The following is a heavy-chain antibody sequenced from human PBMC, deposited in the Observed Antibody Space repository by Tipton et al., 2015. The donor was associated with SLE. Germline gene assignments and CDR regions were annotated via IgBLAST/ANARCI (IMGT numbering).Heavy chain of an antibody. CDR3: AREDSSGANDFDY. V-gene: IGHV4-39*07. Sequence: TLSLTCTVSGGSISSGSYYWGWIRQPPGKGLEWIGTIYYSGSTYYNPSLKSRVTISVDTSKNQFSLKLSSVTAADTAVYYCAREDSSGANDFDYWGQGTLVTVSS. CDR1: GGSISSGSYY. D-gene: IGHD3-22*01. J-gene: IGHJ4*02. CDR2: IYYSGST.